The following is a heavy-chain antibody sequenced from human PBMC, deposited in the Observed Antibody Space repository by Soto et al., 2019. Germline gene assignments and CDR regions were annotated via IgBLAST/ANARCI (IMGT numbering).Heavy chain of an antibody. Sequence: GGSLRLSCAASGFTFSSYAMSWVRQAPGKGLEWVSAISGSGGSTYYADSVKGRFTISRDNSKNTLCLQMNSLRAEDTAVYYCAKDARSGYYLYYFDYWGQGTLVTVSS. J-gene: IGHJ4*02. V-gene: IGHV3-23*01. D-gene: IGHD3-22*01. CDR3: AKDARSGYYLYYFDY. CDR2: ISGSGGST. CDR1: GFTFSSYA.